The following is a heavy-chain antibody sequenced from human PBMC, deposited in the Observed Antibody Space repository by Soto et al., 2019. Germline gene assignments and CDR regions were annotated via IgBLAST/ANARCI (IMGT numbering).Heavy chain of an antibody. CDR3: AREGQAAAGTDSAFDI. J-gene: IGHJ3*02. V-gene: IGHV4-59*01. Sequence: PSETLSLTCTVSGGSISSYYWSWIRQPPGKGLEWIGYIYYSGSTNYNPSLKSRVTISVDTSKNQFSLKLSSVTAADTAVYYCAREGQAAAGTDSAFDIWGQGTMVTVSS. CDR1: GGSISSYY. CDR2: IYYSGST. D-gene: IGHD6-13*01.